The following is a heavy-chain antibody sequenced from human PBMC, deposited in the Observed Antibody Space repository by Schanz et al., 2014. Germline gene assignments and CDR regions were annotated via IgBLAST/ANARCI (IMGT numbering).Heavy chain of an antibody. V-gene: IGHV3-9*01. CDR3: ARDKGGYYPFDY. Sequence: VQLVESGGGLVKPGRSLKLSCAASGFMFEDYDMHWVRQAPGKGLEWVSGISWNGGTKDYADSVKGRFTISRDNAKNTLYLQMNSLRAEDTAVYYCARDKGGYYPFDYWGQGTLVTVSS. J-gene: IGHJ4*02. CDR1: GFMFEDYD. CDR2: ISWNGGTK. D-gene: IGHD3-3*01.